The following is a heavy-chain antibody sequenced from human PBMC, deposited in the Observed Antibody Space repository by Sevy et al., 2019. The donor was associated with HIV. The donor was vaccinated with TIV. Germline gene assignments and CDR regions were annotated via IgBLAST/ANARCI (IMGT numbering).Heavy chain of an antibody. J-gene: IGHJ4*02. CDR2: IIPILGTV. V-gene: IGHV1-69*13. Sequence: ASVKVSCKASGGTFSSYGISWVRQAPGQGLEWMGGIIPILGTVNYAQKFQGRVTITADESTKTAYMELSSLRSADTAGYYCARGGGNGWYYFDYWGQETLVTVSS. CDR3: ARGGGNGWYYFDY. CDR1: GGTFSSYG. D-gene: IGHD6-19*01.